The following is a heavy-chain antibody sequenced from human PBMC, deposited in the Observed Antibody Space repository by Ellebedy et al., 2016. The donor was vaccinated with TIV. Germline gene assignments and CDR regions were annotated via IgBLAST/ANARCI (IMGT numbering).Heavy chain of an antibody. Sequence: GGSLRLXXAGSGFTFTNYWMNWVRQAPGKGLEWVANINQNGSKIYYVDSVKGRFTISRDNAKNSLYLQMNSLRAEDTAVYYCAREVGGGGAYWGQGTLVTVSS. V-gene: IGHV3-7*01. CDR3: AREVGGGGAY. J-gene: IGHJ4*02. D-gene: IGHD2-21*01. CDR2: INQNGSKI. CDR1: GFTFTNYW.